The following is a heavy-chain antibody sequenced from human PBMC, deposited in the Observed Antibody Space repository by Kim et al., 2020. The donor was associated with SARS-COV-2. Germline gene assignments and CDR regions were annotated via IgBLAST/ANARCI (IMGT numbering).Heavy chain of an antibody. CDR3: ARTEYCGGASCYIDY. CDR2: INQGGRT. J-gene: IGHJ4*02. Sequence: SETLSLTCGVYDGSLSGYYWSWIRQPPRKGLEWIGEINQGGRTNYNPSLKSRVTLSVDTSKNQFSLALTSLTAADTAVYYCARTEYCGGASCYIDYWGQGTLVTVSS. D-gene: IGHD2-15*01. CDR1: DGSLSGYY. V-gene: IGHV4-34*01.